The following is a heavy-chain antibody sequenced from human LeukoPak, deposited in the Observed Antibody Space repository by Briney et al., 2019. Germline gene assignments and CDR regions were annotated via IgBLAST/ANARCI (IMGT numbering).Heavy chain of an antibody. CDR1: GFTFNSYS. D-gene: IGHD3-9*01. V-gene: IGHV3-21*04. CDR3: AKGASIHVTGPDF. J-gene: IGHJ4*02. Sequence: GGSLRLSCAASGFTFNSYSMNWVRQAPGKGLEWVSSISSSSSYIYYADSVKGRFTISRDNSKNTLYLQMNSLRVEDTAVYYCAKGASIHVTGPDFWGPGTLVTVSS. CDR2: ISSSSSYI.